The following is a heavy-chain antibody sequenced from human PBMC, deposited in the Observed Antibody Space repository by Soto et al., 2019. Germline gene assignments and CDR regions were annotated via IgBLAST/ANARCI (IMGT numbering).Heavy chain of an antibody. CDR3: AKDYRGPSISPGDDAYFDY. D-gene: IGHD1-26*01. J-gene: IGHJ4*02. V-gene: IGHV3-23*01. CDR1: GLTFASYA. Sequence: EVHLLESGGGLLQPGGSLRLSCAASGLTFASYAMSWVRQAPGKGLEWVSAISGSVDTTYYADSVKGRFTVSRDNSKNTMYLQMNSLRVEDTAVYYCAKDYRGPSISPGDDAYFDYWGQGTLVTVSS. CDR2: ISGSVDTT.